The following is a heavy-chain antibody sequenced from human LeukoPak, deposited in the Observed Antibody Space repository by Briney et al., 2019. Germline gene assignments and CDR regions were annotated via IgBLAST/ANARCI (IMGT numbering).Heavy chain of an antibody. CDR2: IYHSGNT. J-gene: IGHJ4*02. CDR3: ARHTPDYKYCSSTSCYPS. D-gene: IGHD2-2*01. CDR1: GGSISSSSYY. Sequence: SSETLSLTCTVSGGSISSSSYYWGWIRQPPGKGLEWIGSIYHSGNTYYNPSLKSRVTISVDTSKNQFSLKLSSVTAADTAVYYCARHTPDYKYCSSTSCYPSWGQGTLVTVSS. V-gene: IGHV4-39*01.